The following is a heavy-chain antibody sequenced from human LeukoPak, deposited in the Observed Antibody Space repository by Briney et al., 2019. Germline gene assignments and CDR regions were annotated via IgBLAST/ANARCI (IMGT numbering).Heavy chain of an antibody. CDR2: INHGGST. CDR3: ARDLLGGYSYGHWFDP. J-gene: IGHJ5*02. D-gene: IGHD5-18*01. V-gene: IGHV4-34*01. CDR1: GGSFSGYY. Sequence: RPSETLSLTCAVYGGSFSGYYWSWIRQPPGKGLEWIGEINHGGSTNYNPSLKSRVTISVDTSKNQFSLKLSSVTAADTAVYYCARDLLGGYSYGHWFDPWGQGTLVTVSS.